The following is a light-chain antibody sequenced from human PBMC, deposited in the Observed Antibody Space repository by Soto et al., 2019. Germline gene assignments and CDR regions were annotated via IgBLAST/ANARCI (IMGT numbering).Light chain of an antibody. J-gene: IGLJ7*01. V-gene: IGLV1-44*01. CDR1: SSNIEGNT. CDR2: IDH. CDR3: ATWDDDLSAAV. Sequence: QAVVTQPPSLSGTPGQSVTISCSGSSSNIEGNTVHWYQHLPGTAPKLLIYIDHNRPSGIPDRFSGSKSGTSASLAISGLQSEDEADYYCATWDDDLSAAVFGGGTKLTVL.